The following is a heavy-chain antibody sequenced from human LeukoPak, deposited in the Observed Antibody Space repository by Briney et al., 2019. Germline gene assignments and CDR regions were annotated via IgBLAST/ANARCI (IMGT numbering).Heavy chain of an antibody. D-gene: IGHD3-10*01. J-gene: IGHJ5*02. Sequence: SETLSLTCAVSGGSISSGGYSWSWIRQPPGKGLEWIGYIYHSGSTYYNPSLKSRVTISVDRSKNQFSLKLSSVTAADTAVYYCASLTFSGRGNWFDPWGQGTLVTVSP. V-gene: IGHV4-30-2*01. CDR1: GGSISSGGYS. CDR3: ASLTFSGRGNWFDP. CDR2: IYHSGST.